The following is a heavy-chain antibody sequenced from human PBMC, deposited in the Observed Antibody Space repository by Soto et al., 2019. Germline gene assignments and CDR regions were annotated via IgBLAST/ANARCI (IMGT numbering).Heavy chain of an antibody. J-gene: IGHJ3*02. CDR2: IHYSGST. V-gene: IGHV4-59*01. D-gene: IGHD1-1*01. CDR1: DGSISSYF. Sequence: QVQLQESGPGLVKPSETLSLTCTVSDGSISSYFWTWIRQSPGKGLQWIGYIHYSGSTNYNPSLKSRVNMSVDTSKNQFSLRLTPVTAADTAVYYCARMNQLAPKRNAFDIWGQGTMVTVSS. CDR3: ARMNQLAPKRNAFDI.